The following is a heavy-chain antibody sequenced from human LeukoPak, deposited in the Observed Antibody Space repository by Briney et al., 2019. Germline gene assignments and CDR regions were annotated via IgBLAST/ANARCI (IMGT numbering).Heavy chain of an antibody. CDR1: GFTFSSYW. CDR2: INSDGSST. Sequence: PGGSLRLSCAASGFTFSSYWMHWVRQAPGKGLVWVSRINSDGSSTSYADSVKGRFTISRDNAKNTLYLQMNSLRAEDTAVYYCAREWVIAAAGPIDYWGQGTPVTVSS. CDR3: AREWVIAAAGPIDY. V-gene: IGHV3-74*01. J-gene: IGHJ4*02. D-gene: IGHD6-13*01.